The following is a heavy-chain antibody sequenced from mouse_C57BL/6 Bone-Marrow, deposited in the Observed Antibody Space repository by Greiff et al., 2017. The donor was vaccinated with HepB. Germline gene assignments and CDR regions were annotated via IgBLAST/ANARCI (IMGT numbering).Heavy chain of an antibody. Sequence: EVQLKESGPGLVKPGASVKISCKASGYSFTGYYMNWVKQSPEKSLEWIGEINPSTGGTTYNQKFKAKATLTVDKSSSTAYMQLKSLTSEDSAVYYCARWDGNYLFAYWGQGTLVTVSA. J-gene: IGHJ3*01. CDR1: GYSFTGYY. V-gene: IGHV1-42*01. CDR3: ARWDGNYLFAY. D-gene: IGHD2-1*01. CDR2: INPSTGGT.